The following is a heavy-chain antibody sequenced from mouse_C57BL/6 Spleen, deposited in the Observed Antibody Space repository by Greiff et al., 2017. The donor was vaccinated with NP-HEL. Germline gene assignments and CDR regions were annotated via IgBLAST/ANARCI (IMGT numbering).Heavy chain of an antibody. CDR1: GYTFTSYW. CDR3: ARTDYGSSFYFDY. D-gene: IGHD1-1*01. V-gene: IGHV1-50*01. J-gene: IGHJ2*01. CDR2: IDPSDSYT. Sequence: QVQLQQSGAELVKPGASVKLSCKASGYTFTSYWMQWVKQRPGQGLEWIGEIDPSDSYTNYNQKFKGKATLTVDTSSSTAYMQLSSLTSEDSAVYYCARTDYGSSFYFDYW.